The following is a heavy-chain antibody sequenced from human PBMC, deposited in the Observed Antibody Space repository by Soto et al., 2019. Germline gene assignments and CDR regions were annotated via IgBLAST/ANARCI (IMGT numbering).Heavy chain of an antibody. D-gene: IGHD7-27*01. V-gene: IGHV1-18*04. J-gene: IGHJ6*02. CDR3: ARGLGTNGLDV. Sequence: QVQLLQSGAEVKKPGASVKVSCKASGYKFTTYGITWVRQAPGQGLEWLGGISTYNGNTDYAQNLQDRVTMTTETSPSTAYLEVRSLTSDDTAVYFCARGLGTNGLDVWGQGTTVTVSS. CDR2: ISTYNGNT. CDR1: GYKFTTYG.